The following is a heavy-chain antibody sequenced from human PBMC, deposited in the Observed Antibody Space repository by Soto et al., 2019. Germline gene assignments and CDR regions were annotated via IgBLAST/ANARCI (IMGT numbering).Heavy chain of an antibody. V-gene: IGHV3-21*04. J-gene: IGHJ6*04. D-gene: IGHD3-9*01. Sequence: PGGSLRLSCAASGFNFSSYSMNGVRQAPGKGLEWVSSISSSSSYIYYADSVKGRFTISRDNSKNTLYLQMNSLRAEDTAVYYCAKEPVYDILTGYFPPLAVWGKGPTVTVSS. CDR2: ISSSSSYI. CDR3: AKEPVYDILTGYFPPLAV. CDR1: GFNFSSYS.